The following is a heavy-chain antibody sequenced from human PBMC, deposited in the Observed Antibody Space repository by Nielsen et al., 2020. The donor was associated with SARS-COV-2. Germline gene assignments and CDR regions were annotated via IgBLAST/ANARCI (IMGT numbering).Heavy chain of an antibody. CDR3: ARAGYYDFWSGYSYYYYYMDV. CDR1: GYIFTSYW. CDR2: IDPSDSYT. J-gene: IGHJ6*03. D-gene: IGHD3-3*01. V-gene: IGHV5-10-1*01. Sequence: GESLKISCKGSGYIFTSYWISWVRQMPGKGLEWMGRIDPSDSYTNYSPSFQGHVTISADKSISTAYLQWSSLKASDTAMYYCARAGYYDFWSGYSYYYYYMDVWGKGTTVTVSS.